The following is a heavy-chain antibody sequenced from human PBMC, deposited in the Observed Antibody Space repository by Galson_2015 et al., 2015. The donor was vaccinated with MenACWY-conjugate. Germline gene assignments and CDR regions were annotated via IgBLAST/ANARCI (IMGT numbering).Heavy chain of an antibody. V-gene: IGHV3-74*01. CDR1: GFSFTDYW. D-gene: IGHD4-17*01. CDR2: INGDGSTT. CDR3: VRESTSLTTFGMDV. J-gene: IGHJ6*02. Sequence: LRLSCAASGFSFTDYWLHWVRQTPGKGLVWVSRINGDGSTTNYADSVEGRFTISRDNAKNTLYLQLSSLRAEDTAVYYCVRESTSLTTFGMDVWGQGTTVTVSS.